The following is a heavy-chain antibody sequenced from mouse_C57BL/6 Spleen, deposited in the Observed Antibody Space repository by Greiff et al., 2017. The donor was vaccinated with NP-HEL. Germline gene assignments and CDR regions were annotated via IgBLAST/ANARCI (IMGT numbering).Heavy chain of an antibody. V-gene: IGHV14-1*01. J-gene: IGHJ1*03. CDR1: GFNIKDYY. CDR2: IDPEDGDT. CDR3: TTGGSSYWYFDV. D-gene: IGHD1-1*01. Sequence: EVQLQQSGAELVRPGASVKLSCTASGFNIKDYYMHWVKQRPEQGLEWIGRIDPEDGDTEYAPKFQGKATMTADTSSNTAYLPLSSLTSEDTAVYYCTTGGSSYWYFDVWGTGTTVTVSS.